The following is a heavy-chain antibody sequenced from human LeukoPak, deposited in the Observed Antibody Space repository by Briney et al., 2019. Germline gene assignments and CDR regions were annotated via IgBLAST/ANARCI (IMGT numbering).Heavy chain of an antibody. CDR1: GFTFSSYW. CDR3: ARDHLPYYYGSGSYQS. J-gene: IGHJ5*02. Sequence: GGSLRLSCAASGFTFSSYWMSWVRQAPGKGLEWVAVISYDGSNKYYADSVKGRFTISRDNSKNTLYLQMNSLRAEDTAVYYCARDHLPYYYGSGSYQSWGQGTLVTVSS. V-gene: IGHV3-30-3*01. CDR2: ISYDGSNK. D-gene: IGHD3-10*01.